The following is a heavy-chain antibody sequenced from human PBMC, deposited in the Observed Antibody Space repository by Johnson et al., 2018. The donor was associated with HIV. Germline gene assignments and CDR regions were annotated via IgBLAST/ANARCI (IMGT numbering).Heavy chain of an antibody. V-gene: IGHV3-30*04. D-gene: IGHD3-16*01. CDR2: ISYDGSNK. CDR1: GFTFSSYA. J-gene: IGHJ3*02. CDR3: AGGRGYAHAFDI. Sequence: VQLVESGGGVVQPGRSLRLSCAASGFTFSSYAMHWVRQAPGKGLEWVAVISYDGSNKYYADSVKGRFTISRDNSKNTLYLQMNSLRAEDTAVYYCAGGRGYAHAFDIWGQGTMVTVSS.